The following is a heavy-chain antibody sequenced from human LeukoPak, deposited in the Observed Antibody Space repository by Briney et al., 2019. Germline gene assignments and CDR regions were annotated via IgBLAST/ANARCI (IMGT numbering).Heavy chain of an antibody. J-gene: IGHJ4*02. CDR1: GFTFSTYE. CDR3: AKDRGRTWVQVAN. D-gene: IGHD2-15*01. CDR2: ISGSGGST. Sequence: PGGSLRLSCAASGFTFSTYEMNWFRQAPGKGLEWVSGISGSGGSTYYADSVKGRFTISRDNSKNTLYLQMNSLRVEDTAVYYCAKDRGRTWVQVANWGQGTLVTVSS. V-gene: IGHV3-23*01.